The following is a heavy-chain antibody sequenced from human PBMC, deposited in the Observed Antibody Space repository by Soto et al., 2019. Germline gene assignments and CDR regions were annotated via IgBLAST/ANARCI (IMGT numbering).Heavy chain of an antibody. D-gene: IGHD2-2*01. CDR2: INPNSGGT. CDR3: ARESVDCSSTSCPPDAFDI. Sequence: VKVSCKASGYTFTGYYMHWVRQAPGQGLEWMGWINPNSGGTNYAQKFQGWVTMTRDTSISTAYMELSRLRSDDTAVYYCARESVDCSSTSCPPDAFDIWGQGTMVTVS. V-gene: IGHV1-2*04. J-gene: IGHJ3*02. CDR1: GYTFTGYY.